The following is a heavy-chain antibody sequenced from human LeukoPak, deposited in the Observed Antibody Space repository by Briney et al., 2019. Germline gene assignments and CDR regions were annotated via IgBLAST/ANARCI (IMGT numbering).Heavy chain of an antibody. J-gene: IGHJ3*02. D-gene: IGHD6-13*01. V-gene: IGHV1-69*01. CDR1: GGTFSSYG. Sequence: GASVQVSCKASGGTFSSYGISWVRQAPGQGLEWMGEIIPIFGTTNYAQKFQGSVTITADEPTSTAYMQLTSLRSEDTAVYHCARGIAAAVKGTPAFDIWGQGAMVTVSS. CDR3: ARGIAAAVKGTPAFDI. CDR2: IIPIFGTT.